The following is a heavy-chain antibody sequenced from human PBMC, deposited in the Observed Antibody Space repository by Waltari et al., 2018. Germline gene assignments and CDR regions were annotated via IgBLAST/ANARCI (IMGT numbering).Heavy chain of an antibody. D-gene: IGHD1-7*01. J-gene: IGHJ3*02. CDR3: ATPLTGTTPSVNDAFDI. V-gene: IGHV4-39*01. Sequence: QLQLQESGPGLVKPSETLSLTCTVSGGSISSSSYYWGWIRQHPGKGLEWIGSIYYSGSTYYNPSLKSRVTISVDTSKNQFSLKLSSVTAADTAVYYCATPLTGTTPSVNDAFDIWGQGTMVTVSS. CDR2: IYYSGST. CDR1: GGSISSSSYY.